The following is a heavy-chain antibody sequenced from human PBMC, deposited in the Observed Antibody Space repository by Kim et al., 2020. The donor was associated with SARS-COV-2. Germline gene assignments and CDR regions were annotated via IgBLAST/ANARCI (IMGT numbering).Heavy chain of an antibody. D-gene: IGHD2-2*01. CDR3: AKALRYCSSTSCYAPFDY. V-gene: IGHV3-23*01. Sequence: VKGRFTISRDNSKNTLYLQMNSLRAEDTAVYYCAKALRYCSSTSCYAPFDYWGQGTLVTVSS. J-gene: IGHJ4*02.